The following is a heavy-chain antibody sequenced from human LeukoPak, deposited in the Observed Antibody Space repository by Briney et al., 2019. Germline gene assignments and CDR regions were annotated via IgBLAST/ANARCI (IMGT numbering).Heavy chain of an antibody. V-gene: IGHV3-7*01. Sequence: GGSLRLSCAASGFTFSSYGMSWVRQAPGKGLEWVANIKQDGSEKYYVDSVKGRFTISRDNAKNSLYLQMNSLRAEDTAVYYCASQRWLQSSIDYWGQGTLVTVSS. J-gene: IGHJ4*02. CDR2: IKQDGSEK. CDR1: GFTFSSYG. D-gene: IGHD5-24*01. CDR3: ASQRWLQSSIDY.